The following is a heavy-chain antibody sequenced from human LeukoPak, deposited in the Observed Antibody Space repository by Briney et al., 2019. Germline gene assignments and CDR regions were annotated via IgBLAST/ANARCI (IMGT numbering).Heavy chain of an antibody. J-gene: IGHJ4*02. Sequence: PGGSLRLSCAASGFTFSSYAMSWVRQAPGKGLEWVSDISGSGGSTYYADSVKGRFTISRDNSKNTLYLQMNSLRAEDTAVYYCAKGGVYSSGYSFDYWGQGTLVTVSS. CDR1: GFTFSSYA. CDR2: ISGSGGST. V-gene: IGHV3-23*01. CDR3: AKGGVYSSGYSFDY. D-gene: IGHD3-22*01.